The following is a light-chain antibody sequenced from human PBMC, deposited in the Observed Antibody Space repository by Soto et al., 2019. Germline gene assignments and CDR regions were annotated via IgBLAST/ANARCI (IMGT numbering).Light chain of an antibody. CDR1: QTVLYSSNNKNY. CDR2: WAS. CDR3: QQYYNTPQT. Sequence: DIVMTQSPDSLAVPLGERATINCKSSQTVLYSSNNKNYLAWYQQKPGQPPKLLIYWASTRESGVPDRFSGSGSGADFTLTISSLQAEDVAVYYCQQYYNTPQTFGQGTKVEIK. V-gene: IGKV4-1*01. J-gene: IGKJ1*01.